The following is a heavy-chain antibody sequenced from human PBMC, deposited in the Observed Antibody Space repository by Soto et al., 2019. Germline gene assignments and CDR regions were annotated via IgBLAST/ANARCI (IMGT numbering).Heavy chain of an antibody. Sequence: QVQLVQSGAEVKKPGSSVKVSCKASGGTFSSYTINWVRQAPGQGLEWMGGIIPIFGTADYAQKFQGRVTATADHSTSRAYMELSSLRSEDTAVYYCASVEIQRYYDGMDVWGPGTTVTVSS. CDR3: ASVEIQRYYDGMDV. V-gene: IGHV1-69*12. CDR1: GGTFSSYT. D-gene: IGHD2-15*01. CDR2: IIPIFGTA. J-gene: IGHJ6*02.